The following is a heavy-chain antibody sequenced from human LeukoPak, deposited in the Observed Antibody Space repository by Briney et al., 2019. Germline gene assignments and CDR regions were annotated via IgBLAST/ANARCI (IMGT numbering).Heavy chain of an antibody. CDR1: GFTFSSYA. J-gene: IGHJ4*02. Sequence: PGGSLRLSCAASGFTFSSYAMSWVRQAPGKGLEWVSAISGSGGSTYYADSVKGRFTISRDNSKNTLYLQMNSLRAEDTAVYNCAKRIGRDLHFFDHWGQGTLVTVSS. CDR3: AKRIGRDLHFFDH. D-gene: IGHD2/OR15-2a*01. V-gene: IGHV3-23*01. CDR2: ISGSGGST.